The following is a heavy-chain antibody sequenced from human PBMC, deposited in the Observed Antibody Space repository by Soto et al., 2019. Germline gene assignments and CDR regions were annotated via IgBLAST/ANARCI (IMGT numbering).Heavy chain of an antibody. J-gene: IGHJ4*02. CDR2: ISYTGST. V-gene: IGHV4-59*07. CDR3: ARGADGDYFDS. CDR1: GGSINSDN. D-gene: IGHD3-16*01. Sequence: QVQLQESGPGLVKPSDSLSLTCTVSGGSINSDNWSWIRQPPGKGLEWIGRISYTGSTNYNPSLKRRVTISPDTSKTQFSLKLSSVTAADTAVYYCARGADGDYFDSWGQGTLVTVSS.